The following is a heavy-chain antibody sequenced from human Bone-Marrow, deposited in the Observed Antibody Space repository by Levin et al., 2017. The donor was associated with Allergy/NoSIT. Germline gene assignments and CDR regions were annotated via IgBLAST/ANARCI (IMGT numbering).Heavy chain of an antibody. CDR3: TGDVGSSATWDYGMDV. J-gene: IGHJ6*02. Sequence: PGGSLRLSCAASGFTFSGSAMHWVRQASGKGLEWVGRIRSKANSYATAYAASVKGRFTISRDDSKDTAYLQMNSLKTEDTAVYYCTGDVGSSATWDYGMDVWGQGTTVTVSS. CDR1: GFTFSGSA. D-gene: IGHD6-6*01. V-gene: IGHV3-73*01. CDR2: IRSKANSYAT.